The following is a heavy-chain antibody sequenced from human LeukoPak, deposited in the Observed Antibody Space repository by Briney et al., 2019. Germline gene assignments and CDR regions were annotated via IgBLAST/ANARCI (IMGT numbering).Heavy chain of an antibody. CDR3: AREGSGWYGNFDY. J-gene: IGHJ4*02. CDR2: INPDSGGT. CDR1: AYTFTGYX. Sequence: ASVKVSCKASAYTFTGYXXXXXXXAPGQGLXXMGWINPDSGGTNYAXXFQGRVXMTRDTSISTAYMEVSRLRSDDTAVYYCAREGSGWYGNFDYWGQGTLVTVSS. D-gene: IGHD6-19*01. V-gene: IGHV1-2*02.